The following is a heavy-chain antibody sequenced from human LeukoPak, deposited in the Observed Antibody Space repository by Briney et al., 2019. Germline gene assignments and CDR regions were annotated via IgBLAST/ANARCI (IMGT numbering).Heavy chain of an antibody. J-gene: IGHJ6*03. CDR2: ISTYNGNT. CDR3: AREEQQLVQGWYGYSSGWYATPSRYYMDV. D-gene: IGHD6-19*01. V-gene: IGHV1-18*01. CDR1: GYTFSTYG. Sequence: ASVKVSCKASGYTFSTYGINWLRQAPGQGLEWMGWISTYNGNTNYAQNLQGRVTMTIDTSTSTGYMELKSLRSDDTAVYYCAREEQQLVQGWYGYSSGWYATPSRYYMDVWGKGTTVTVSS.